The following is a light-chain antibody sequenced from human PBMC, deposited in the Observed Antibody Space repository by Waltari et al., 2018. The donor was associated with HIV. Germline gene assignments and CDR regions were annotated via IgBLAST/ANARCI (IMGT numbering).Light chain of an antibody. CDR1: QSVSSN. V-gene: IGKV3-15*01. CDR2: GAS. CDR3: QQYNNWPPEYT. J-gene: IGKJ2*01. Sequence: EIVMTQSPATLSVSPGERATFSCRASQSVSSNLAWYQQKPGQAPRLLIYGASTRANGIPARFSGSGSGTEFTLTISSLQSEDFAVYYCQQYNNWPPEYTFGQGTKLEIK.